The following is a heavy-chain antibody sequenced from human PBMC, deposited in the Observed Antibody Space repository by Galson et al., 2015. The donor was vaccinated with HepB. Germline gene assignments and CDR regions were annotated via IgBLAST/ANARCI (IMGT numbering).Heavy chain of an antibody. CDR3: ASLQGDGYKYFDY. J-gene: IGHJ4*02. Sequence: SLRLSCAASGFTFSSYSMNWVRQAPGKGLEWVSSISSSSSYIYYADSVKGRFIISRDNAKNSLYLQMNSLRAEDTAVYYCASLQGDGYKYFDYWGQGTLVTVSS. V-gene: IGHV3-21*01. CDR1: GFTFSSYS. CDR2: ISSSSSYI. D-gene: IGHD5-24*01.